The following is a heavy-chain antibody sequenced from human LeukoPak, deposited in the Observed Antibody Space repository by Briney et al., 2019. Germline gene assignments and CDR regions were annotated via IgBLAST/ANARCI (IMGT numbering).Heavy chain of an antibody. CDR2: ISWNSGSI. Sequence: PGGSLRLSCAASGFTFDDYAMHWVRQAPGKGLEWVSGISWNSGSIGYADSVKGRFTISRDNAKNSLYLQMNSLRAEDTALYYCAKAPITMVRGVTGLFDYWGQGTLVTVSS. D-gene: IGHD3-10*01. CDR1: GFTFDDYA. CDR3: AKAPITMVRGVTGLFDY. J-gene: IGHJ4*02. V-gene: IGHV3-9*01.